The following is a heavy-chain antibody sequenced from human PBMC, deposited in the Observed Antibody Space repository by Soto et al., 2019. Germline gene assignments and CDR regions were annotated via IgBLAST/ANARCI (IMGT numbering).Heavy chain of an antibody. J-gene: IGHJ4*02. D-gene: IGHD3-10*01. V-gene: IGHV4-39*01. CDR1: GGSISRSSYY. CDR2: IYFTGSA. CDR3: ARFAAPPPLGHGADY. Sequence: QLQLQESGPGLVKPSETLSLTCTVSGGSISRSSYYWGWIRQPPGKGLEWIGSIYFTGSAYYNPSLKSRVTISVDTSKSHFSLTLSSVTAADTAVYYCARFAAPPPLGHGADYWGQGTLVTVSS.